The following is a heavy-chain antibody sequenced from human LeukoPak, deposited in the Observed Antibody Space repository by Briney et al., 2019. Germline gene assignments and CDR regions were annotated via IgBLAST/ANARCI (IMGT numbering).Heavy chain of an antibody. CDR3: ARRYYYGSGSWDTFDY. CDR1: GYSFSNYW. CDR2: IYPDDSDT. J-gene: IGHJ4*02. V-gene: IGHV5-51*01. Sequence: PGESLKISCKGSGYSFSNYWIGWVRQMPGKGLEWMGIIYPDDSDTRYSPYFQGQVTISADKSINTAYLQWSSLKASDSALYYCARRYYYGSGSWDTFDYWGQGTLDTVST. D-gene: IGHD3-10*01.